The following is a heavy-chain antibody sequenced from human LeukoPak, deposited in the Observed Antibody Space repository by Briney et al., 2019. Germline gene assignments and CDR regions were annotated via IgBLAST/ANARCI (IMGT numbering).Heavy chain of an antibody. CDR2: IIPILGIA. Sequence: ASVKVSCKAPGGTFSSYAISWVRQAPGQGLEWMGRIIPILGIANYAQKFQGRVTITADKSTSTAYMELSSLRSEDTAVYYCAREFVVPAAIGWFDPWGQGTLVTVSS. J-gene: IGHJ5*02. CDR3: AREFVVPAAIGWFDP. D-gene: IGHD2-2*02. V-gene: IGHV1-69*04. CDR1: GGTFSSYA.